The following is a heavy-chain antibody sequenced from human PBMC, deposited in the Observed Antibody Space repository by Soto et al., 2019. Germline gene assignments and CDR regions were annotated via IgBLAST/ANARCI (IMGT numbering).Heavy chain of an antibody. V-gene: IGHV1-69*01. D-gene: IGHD2-15*01. CDR3: ASGWGYSSGRYDSSLDS. J-gene: IGHJ4*02. CDR1: GGSFSSHA. CDR2: IIPIFGTT. Sequence: QVQLVQSGPEVKKTGSSVRVSCKASGGSFSSHAISWVRQAPGQGLEWIGGIIPIFGTTHYAQKIQGRVTHTADESSTTAYLELTSLRSEDTAVFYCASGWGYSSGRYDSSLDSWGQGTLVTVSS.